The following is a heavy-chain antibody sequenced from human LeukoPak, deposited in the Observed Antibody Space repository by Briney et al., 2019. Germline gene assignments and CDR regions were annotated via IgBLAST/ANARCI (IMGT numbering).Heavy chain of an antibody. Sequence: SEPLSLTCTVSGGYISSYYWSWIRQPPAKGLDWVGYIYYSGSTNYNPALKTRVTISVDTSKNQFSLKLSSVTAADPAVYYCARGRLRWHLGYYGMDVWGQGTTVTVSS. D-gene: IGHD4-23*01. CDR3: ARGRLRWHLGYYGMDV. CDR2: IYYSGST. V-gene: IGHV4-59*01. J-gene: IGHJ6*02. CDR1: GGYISSYY.